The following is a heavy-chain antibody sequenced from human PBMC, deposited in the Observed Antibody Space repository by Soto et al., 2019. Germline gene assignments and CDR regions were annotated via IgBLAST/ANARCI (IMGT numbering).Heavy chain of an antibody. CDR2: ISFYEGNK. Sequence: QVQLVESGGGVVQPGRSLRLSCATSGSTFSTYTMHWVRQAPGKGLEWVAVISFYEGNKYYAASVKGRFTISRDDSKNTLDLQMNSLRAEDTAVYYCARENTVGYCSGGSCYYFDYWGQGTLVTVSS. CDR3: ARENTVGYCSGGSCYYFDY. J-gene: IGHJ4*02. D-gene: IGHD2-15*01. CDR1: GSTFSTYT. V-gene: IGHV3-30-3*01.